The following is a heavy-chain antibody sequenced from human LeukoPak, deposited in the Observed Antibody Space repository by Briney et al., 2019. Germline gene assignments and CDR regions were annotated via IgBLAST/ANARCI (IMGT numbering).Heavy chain of an antibody. Sequence: PGGSLRLSCRGSGFIYGNHWMTWVRQVPGRGPEWVANVNRDGSETYYLDSVKGRFTISKDNAKNSLYLQMNSLRAEDTALYHCARNNGMDVWGQGTTVIVSS. CDR2: VNRDGSET. V-gene: IGHV3-7*03. CDR3: ARNNGMDV. CDR1: GFIYGNHW. J-gene: IGHJ6*02.